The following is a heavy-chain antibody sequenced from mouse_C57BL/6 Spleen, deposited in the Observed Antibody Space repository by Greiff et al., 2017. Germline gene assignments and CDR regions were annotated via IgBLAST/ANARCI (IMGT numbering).Heavy chain of an antibody. CDR3: ARCGPYYSNYYAMDY. D-gene: IGHD2-5*01. J-gene: IGHJ4*01. CDR2: IYPRSGNT. CDR1: GYTFTSYG. V-gene: IGHV1-81*01. Sequence: QVQLQQSGAELARPGASVKLSCKASGYTFTSYGISWVKQRTGQGLEWIGEIYPRSGNTYYNEKFKGKDTLTADKSSSTAYMELRSLTSEDSAVYFCARCGPYYSNYYAMDYWGQGTSVTVSS.